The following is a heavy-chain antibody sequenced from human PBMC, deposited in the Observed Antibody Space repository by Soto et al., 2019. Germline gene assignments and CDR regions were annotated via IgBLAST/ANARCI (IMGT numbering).Heavy chain of an antibody. Sequence: EVQLVESGGGLVQPGRSLRLSCTASGFTFGDYAMSWVRQAPGKGLEWVGFIRSKAYGGTTEYAASVKGRFTISRDDSKSIAYLQMNSLKTEDTAVYYCTREEAVGKGSQLLIFTYFDYWGQGTLFTVSS. CDR1: GFTFGDYA. J-gene: IGHJ4*02. V-gene: IGHV3-49*04. CDR3: TREEAVGKGSQLLIFTYFDY. CDR2: IRSKAYGGTT. D-gene: IGHD2-2*01.